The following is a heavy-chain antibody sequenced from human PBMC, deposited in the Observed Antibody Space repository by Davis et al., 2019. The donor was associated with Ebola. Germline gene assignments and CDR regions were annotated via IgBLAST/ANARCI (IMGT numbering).Heavy chain of an antibody. Sequence: AASVKVSCKASGYTFIYRYLHSVRQAPGQGLEWTGWISAYNGNTNYAQKLQGRVTMTTDTSTSTAYMELRSLRSDDTAVYYCARDLIVGATDYWGQGTLVTVSS. CDR3: ARDLIVGATDY. V-gene: IGHV1-18*04. CDR2: ISAYNGNT. J-gene: IGHJ4*02. CDR1: GYTFIYRY. D-gene: IGHD1-26*01.